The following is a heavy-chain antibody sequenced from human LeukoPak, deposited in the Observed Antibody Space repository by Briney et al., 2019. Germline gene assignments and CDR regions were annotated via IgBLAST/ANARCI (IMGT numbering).Heavy chain of an antibody. CDR1: GYTFTSYG. Sequence: ASVKVSCKASGYTFTSYGISWVRQAPGQGLEWMGWISAYNGNTNYAQKLQGRVTMTRNTSISTAYMELSSLRSEDTAVYYCARDLPSYEMATTFDYWGQGTLVTVSS. CDR3: ARDLPSYEMATTFDY. V-gene: IGHV1-18*01. J-gene: IGHJ4*02. CDR2: ISAYNGNT. D-gene: IGHD5-24*01.